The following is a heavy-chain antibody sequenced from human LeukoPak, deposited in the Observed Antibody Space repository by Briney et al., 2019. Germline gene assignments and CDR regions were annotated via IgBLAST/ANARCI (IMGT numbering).Heavy chain of an antibody. J-gene: IGHJ4*02. CDR1: GGSISSYY. D-gene: IGHD3-9*01. CDR2: IYYSGST. CDR3: ARAYYDILTGYYSFDY. Sequence: SGTLSLTCTVFGGSISSYYWSWIRQPPGKGLEWIGYIYYSGSTNYNPSLKSRVTISVDTSKNQFSLKLSSVTAADTAVYYCARAYYDILTGYYSFDYWGQGTLVTVSS. V-gene: IGHV4-59*01.